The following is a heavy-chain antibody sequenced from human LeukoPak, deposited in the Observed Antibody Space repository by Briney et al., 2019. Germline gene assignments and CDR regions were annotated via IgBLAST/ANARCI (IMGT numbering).Heavy chain of an antibody. CDR2: IYTSGST. CDR3: ARGPRNSVLRFLEWPHDAFDI. V-gene: IGHV4-61*02. J-gene: IGHJ3*02. CDR1: GGSISSGSYY. D-gene: IGHD3-3*01. Sequence: SETLSLTCTVSGGSISSGSYYWSWIRQPAGKGLEWIGRIYTSGSTNYNPSLKSRVTISVDTSKNQFSLKLSSVTAADTAVYYCARGPRNSVLRFLEWPHDAFDIWGQGTMVTVSS.